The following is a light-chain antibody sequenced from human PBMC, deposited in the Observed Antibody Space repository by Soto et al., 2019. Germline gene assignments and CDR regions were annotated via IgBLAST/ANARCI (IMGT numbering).Light chain of an antibody. CDR2: SAS. CDR1: QALSNY. CDR3: PQLSRYPLT. V-gene: IGKV1-9*01. Sequence: DIPLTQSPSVLSASVGDTVTITCRASQALSNYLAWYQQKPGKAPDLLIYSASTLQSGVPSRFSGSGSETEFSLTIRALQPEDFATYYCPQLSRYPLTSGGGTKADIK. J-gene: IGKJ4*01.